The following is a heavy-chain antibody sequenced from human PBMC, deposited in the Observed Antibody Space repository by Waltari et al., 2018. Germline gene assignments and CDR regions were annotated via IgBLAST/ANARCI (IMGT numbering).Heavy chain of an antibody. Sequence: QVQLVESGGGVVQPGRSLRLSCAASGFTFSSYGMHWVRQAPGKGLEWVAVISYDGSNKYYADSVKGRFTISRDNSKNTLYLQMNSLRAEDTAVYYCAKDRRYSYGRNYMDVWGKGTTVTISS. CDR1: GFTFSSYG. CDR2: ISYDGSNK. D-gene: IGHD5-18*01. V-gene: IGHV3-30*18. J-gene: IGHJ6*03. CDR3: AKDRRYSYGRNYMDV.